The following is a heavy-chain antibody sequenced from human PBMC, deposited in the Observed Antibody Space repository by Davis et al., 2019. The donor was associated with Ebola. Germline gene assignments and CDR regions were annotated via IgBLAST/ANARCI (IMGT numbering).Heavy chain of an antibody. Sequence: MPSETLSLTCTVSGGSISSHYWSWIRQPPGKGLEWIGYIHYSGSTSKNPSLKSRVTMSLDTSKNQFSLRLSSVTAADTAIYYCARSHSDWLLPFDYWGQGTLATVSS. CDR1: GGSISSHY. V-gene: IGHV4-59*11. CDR3: ARSHSDWLLPFDY. D-gene: IGHD3-9*01. J-gene: IGHJ4*02. CDR2: IHYSGST.